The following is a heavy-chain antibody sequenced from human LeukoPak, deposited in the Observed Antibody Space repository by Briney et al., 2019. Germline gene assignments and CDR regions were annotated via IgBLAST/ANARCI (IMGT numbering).Heavy chain of an antibody. CDR3: ARTDGAL. V-gene: IGHV3-20*04. CDR2: INWNGGSK. CDR1: GFTFDDHG. Sequence: GGSLRLSCVGSGFTFDDHGLRWVRQGSGKGLEWVAGINWNGGSKGYADSVKGRFTISRDNAQNSLYLEMTSLRVDDTALYYCARTDGALWGQGTLVTVSS. J-gene: IGHJ1*01. D-gene: IGHD5-24*01.